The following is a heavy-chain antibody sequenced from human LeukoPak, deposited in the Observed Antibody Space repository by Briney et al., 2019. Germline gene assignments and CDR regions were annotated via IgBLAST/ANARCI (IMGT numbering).Heavy chain of an antibody. J-gene: IGHJ4*02. Sequence: GGSLRLSFAAPGFTSSTYWMSWVRQAPGKGLEWVGNIKQDGSEKYYVDSVKGRFIISRDNAKNSLYLQMISLRAEDTAIYYCARDYYGSGSHDYWGQGTLVTVSS. CDR2: IKQDGSEK. D-gene: IGHD3-10*01. CDR3: ARDYYGSGSHDY. CDR1: GFTSSTYW. V-gene: IGHV3-7*01.